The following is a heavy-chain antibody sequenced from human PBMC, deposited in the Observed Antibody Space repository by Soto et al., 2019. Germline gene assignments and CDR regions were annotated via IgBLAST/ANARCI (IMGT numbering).Heavy chain of an antibody. V-gene: IGHV3-74*01. J-gene: IGHJ4*02. CDR2: INDDGRNT. CDR3: VRVLGSGGLI. CDR1: GFILSNYW. D-gene: IGHD2-15*01. Sequence: GGSLRLSCVASGFILSNYWMHWVRQAPGKGLEWVSHINDDGRNTNYADSVKGRFSISRDGAKNTLYLQMNSLRVEDTAVYYCVRVLGSGGLIWGQGTLVTVSS.